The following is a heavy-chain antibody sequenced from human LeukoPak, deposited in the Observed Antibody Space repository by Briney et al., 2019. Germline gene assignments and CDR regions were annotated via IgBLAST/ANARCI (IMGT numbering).Heavy chain of an antibody. CDR1: GFIFSDYG. CDR2: ISYDGRKK. Sequence: GGSLRLSCAASGFIFSDYGMHWVRQAPGKGLEWVAVISYDGRKKYYADTVKGRFTISRDNSKNTLYLQMNSLRAEDAAVYYCAPAGIAAADYYFDYWGQGTLVTVSS. J-gene: IGHJ4*02. D-gene: IGHD6-13*01. V-gene: IGHV3-30*03. CDR3: APAGIAAADYYFDY.